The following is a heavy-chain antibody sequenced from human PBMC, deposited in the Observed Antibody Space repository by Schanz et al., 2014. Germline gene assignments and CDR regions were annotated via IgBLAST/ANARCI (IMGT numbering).Heavy chain of an antibody. CDR2: ISGYNGKT. V-gene: IGHV1-18*04. D-gene: IGHD2-2*01. J-gene: IGHJ5*02. CDR3: ARDGNQPLDA. Sequence: QVQLVQSGPEVKKPGASVRLSCKASGYNFNRHDISWVRQAPGQGLEWMGWISGYNGKTIYLDNMEDRISMTTAPATSTAYMELRNLRAADTAVYYCARDGNQPLDAWGQGILVTVSS. CDR1: GYNFNRHD.